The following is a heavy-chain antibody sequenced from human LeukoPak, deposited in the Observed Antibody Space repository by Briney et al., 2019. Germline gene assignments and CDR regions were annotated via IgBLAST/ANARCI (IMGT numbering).Heavy chain of an antibody. V-gene: IGHV3-20*04. CDR1: GFTVSSNY. J-gene: IGHJ6*03. Sequence: GGSLRLSCAASGFTVSSNYMSWVRQAPGKGLEWISGINWNGGSTDYADSVKGRFTISRDNAKNSLYLQMNSLGAEDTALYYCARMDTAMMTYYYDYYMDVWGQGTLVTVSS. CDR2: INWNGGST. D-gene: IGHD5-18*01. CDR3: ARMDTAMMTYYYDYYMDV.